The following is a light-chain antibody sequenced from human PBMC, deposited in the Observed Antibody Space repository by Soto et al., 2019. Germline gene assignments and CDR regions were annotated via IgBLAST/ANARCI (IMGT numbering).Light chain of an antibody. CDR3: SSYKNNTNLV. J-gene: IGLJ2*01. V-gene: IGLV2-14*01. CDR1: SSDVGAYKF. Sequence: ALAQPASVSGSPGQPITISCTGTSSDVGAYKFVSWYQHHPGRAPKLIIFEVTNRPSGVSSRFSGSKSGNTASLTISRLLPEDEADYYCSSYKNNTNLVFGGGTKVTVL. CDR2: EVT.